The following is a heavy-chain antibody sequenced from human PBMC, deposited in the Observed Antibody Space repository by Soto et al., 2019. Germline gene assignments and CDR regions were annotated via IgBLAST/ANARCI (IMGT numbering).Heavy chain of an antibody. CDR3: LRYGSYCDDGSCSS. D-gene: IGHD1-26*01. Sequence: GGDLRVPWGASAVLPRPGAKILVRLVLEKGKVWVSRLSPDGSTTKYADSVRGRFTISRDNAKNMVYLQMNSLRAEDTAVYYCLRYGSYCDDGSCSSWGQGTLGTVA. CDR2: LSPDGSTT. CDR1: AVLPRPGA. J-gene: IGHJ4*02. V-gene: IGHV3-74*03.